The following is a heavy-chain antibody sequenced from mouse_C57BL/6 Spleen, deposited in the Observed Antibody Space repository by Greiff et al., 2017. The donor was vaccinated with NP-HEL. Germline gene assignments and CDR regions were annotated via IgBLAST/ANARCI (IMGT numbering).Heavy chain of an antibody. Sequence: EVQRVESGAELVKPGASVKLSCTASGFNIKDYYMHWVKQRTEQGLEWIGRIDPEDGETKYAPKFQGKATITADTSSNTAYLQLSSLTSEDTAVYYCARGYGSLRGAWFAYWGQGTLVTVSA. CDR1: GFNIKDYY. J-gene: IGHJ3*01. D-gene: IGHD2-2*01. V-gene: IGHV14-2*01. CDR3: ARGYGSLRGAWFAY. CDR2: IDPEDGET.